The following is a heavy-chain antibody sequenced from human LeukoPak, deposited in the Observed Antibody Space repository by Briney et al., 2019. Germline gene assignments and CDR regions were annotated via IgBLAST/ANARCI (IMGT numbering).Heavy chain of an antibody. V-gene: IGHV5-51*01. CDR1: GYRFPSCW. CDR2: IYPSDSDT. Sequence: GESPKISCKGSGYRFPSCWIGWVRQMPGKGLEWMGIIYPSDSDTRYSPSFQGQVTISADKSISTAYLQWNSLKASDTAMYYCARPGENYSIDYWGQGTLVTVSS. J-gene: IGHJ4*02. CDR3: ARPGENYSIDY. D-gene: IGHD1-7*01.